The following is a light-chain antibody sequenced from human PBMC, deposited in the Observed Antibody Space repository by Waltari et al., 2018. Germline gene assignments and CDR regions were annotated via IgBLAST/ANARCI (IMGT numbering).Light chain of an antibody. CDR3: LQYDIYWA. CDR2: KAS. Sequence: DIQMTQSPSTLSASVGDRVTITCRASQSINSWLAWYQQKPGKAPKLLLYKASRLQTGVPSRFSGSGSGTEFTLTISSLQPDDFATYFCLQYDIYWAFGQGTKVEVK. J-gene: IGKJ1*01. V-gene: IGKV1-5*03. CDR1: QSINSW.